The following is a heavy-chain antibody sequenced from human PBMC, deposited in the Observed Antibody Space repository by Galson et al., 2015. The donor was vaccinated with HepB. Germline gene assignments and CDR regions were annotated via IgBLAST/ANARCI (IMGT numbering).Heavy chain of an antibody. CDR1: GFTFSSYC. D-gene: IGHD3-22*01. CDR3: ARIHYYDGVHYYRHFDS. J-gene: IGHJ4*02. V-gene: IGHV3-7*01. Sequence: SLRLSCAVSGFTFSSYCMSWVRQAPGKGLEWVANIKRDGSEQYYLAPVKGRFTISRDNATNSLYLQMNSLRADDTAVYYCARIHYYDGVHYYRHFDSWGQGTLVTVSS. CDR2: IKRDGSEQ.